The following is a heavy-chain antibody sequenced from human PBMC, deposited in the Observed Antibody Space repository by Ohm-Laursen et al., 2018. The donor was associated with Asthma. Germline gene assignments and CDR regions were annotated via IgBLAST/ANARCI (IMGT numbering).Heavy chain of an antibody. Sequence: SLRLSCTASGFSFRSYAMHWVRQAPGKGLEWVAVIWYDGSNKYYADSVKGRFTISRDNSKNTLYLQMNSLRAEDTAVYYCAKDDTYDSSGYYYYWGQGTLVTVSS. V-gene: IGHV3-33*06. CDR3: AKDDTYDSSGYYYY. J-gene: IGHJ4*02. D-gene: IGHD3-22*01. CDR2: IWYDGSNK. CDR1: GFSFRSYA.